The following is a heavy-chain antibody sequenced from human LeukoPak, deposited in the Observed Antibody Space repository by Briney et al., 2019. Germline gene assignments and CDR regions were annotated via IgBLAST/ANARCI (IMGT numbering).Heavy chain of an antibody. D-gene: IGHD3-16*02. Sequence: PGGSLRLSCAASGFTFNMYDMHWVRQAPGKGLEWVAFIRYDGSNKYYADSVKGRFTISRDNSKNTLYLQMNSLRAEDTAVYYCAKGDYVWGSYRQYYFDYWGQGTLVTVSS. CDR3: AKGDYVWGSYRQYYFDY. V-gene: IGHV3-30*02. J-gene: IGHJ4*02. CDR1: GFTFNMYD. CDR2: IRYDGSNK.